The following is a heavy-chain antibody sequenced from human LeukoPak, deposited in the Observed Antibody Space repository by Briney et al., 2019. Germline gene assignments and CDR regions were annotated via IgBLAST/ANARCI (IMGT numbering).Heavy chain of an antibody. D-gene: IGHD3-10*01. J-gene: IGHJ4*02. CDR3: ARDGYGRFGELDY. Sequence: ASVKVSCKASGYTFTGYYMHWVRQAPGQGLEWMGWINPNSGGTNYAQKLQGRVTMTTDTSTSTAYMELRSLRSDDTAVYYCARDGYGRFGELDYWGQGTLVTVSS. CDR1: GYTFTGYY. CDR2: INPNSGGT. V-gene: IGHV1-2*02.